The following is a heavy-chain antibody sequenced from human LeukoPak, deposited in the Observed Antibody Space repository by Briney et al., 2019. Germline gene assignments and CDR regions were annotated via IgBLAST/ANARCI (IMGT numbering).Heavy chain of an antibody. V-gene: IGHV4-39*07. CDR3: AGYGDYSSGYNWFDP. CDR2: IYYSGST. Sequence: PSETLSLTCTVSGGSISSSSYYWGWIRQPPGKGLEWIGSIYYSGSTYYNPSLKSRVTISVDTSKNQFSLKLSSVTAADTAAYYCAGYGDYSSGYNWFDPWGQGTLVTVSS. D-gene: IGHD4-17*01. J-gene: IGHJ5*02. CDR1: GGSISSSSYY.